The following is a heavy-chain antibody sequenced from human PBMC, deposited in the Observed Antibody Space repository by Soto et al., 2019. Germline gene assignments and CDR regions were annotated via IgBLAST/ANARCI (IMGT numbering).Heavy chain of an antibody. J-gene: IGHJ6*02. D-gene: IGHD6-19*01. V-gene: IGHV4-38-2*02. CDR3: ARDRAEYSSGWRTYYYYYGMDV. CDR1: GYSISSGYY. CDR2: IYHSGST. Sequence: SETLSLTCAVSGYSISSGYYWGWIRQPPGKGLEWIGSIYHSGSTYYNPSLKSRVTISVDTSKNQFSLKLSSVTAADTAVYYCARDRAEYSSGWRTYYYYYGMDVWGQGTTVTVSS.